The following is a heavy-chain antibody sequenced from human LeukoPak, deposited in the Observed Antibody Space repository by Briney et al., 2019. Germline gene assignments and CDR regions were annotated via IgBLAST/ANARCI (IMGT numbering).Heavy chain of an antibody. D-gene: IGHD1-14*01. J-gene: IGHJ6*02. CDR3: ARLSGSTGPRERGIYYYYGFDV. V-gene: IGHV4-59*08. CDR2: IYYSGST. CDR1: GSSISSYY. Sequence: PSETLSLTCTVSGSSISSYYWSWIRQPPGKGLEWIGYIYYSGSTNYNPSLKSRVTISVDTSKNQFSLNLRSVTAADTAVYYCARLSGSTGPRERGIYYYYGFDVWGQGTTVTVS.